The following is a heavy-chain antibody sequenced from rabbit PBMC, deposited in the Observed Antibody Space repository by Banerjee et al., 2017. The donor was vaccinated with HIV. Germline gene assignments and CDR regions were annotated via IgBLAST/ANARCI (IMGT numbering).Heavy chain of an antibody. J-gene: IGHJ3*01. V-gene: IGHV1S45*01. CDR2: IDAGSTGNT. CDR3: ARAGDYDYTYGYAGYPM. CDR1: GFSFSSTYW. Sequence: QEQLEESGGDLVKPEGSLTLTCTASGFSFSSTYWICWVRQAPGKGPEWIACIDAGSTGNTYYVSWAKGRFTISRTSSTTVTLQMTSLTAADTATYFCARAGDYDYTYGYAGYPMWGQGTLVTVS. D-gene: IGHD6-1*01.